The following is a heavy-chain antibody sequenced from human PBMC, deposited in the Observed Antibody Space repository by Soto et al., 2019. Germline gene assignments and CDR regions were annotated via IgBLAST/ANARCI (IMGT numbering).Heavy chain of an antibody. CDR1: GFTFSSFA. CDR3: ATGGPTVTTIDKYYFDY. J-gene: IGHJ4*02. CDR2: IWYDGSNK. V-gene: IGHV3-33*01. D-gene: IGHD4-17*01. Sequence: GGSLRLSCAASGFTFSSFATHWVRQAPGKGLEWVAVIWYDGSNKYYADSVKGRFTISRDNSKNTLYLQMNSLRAEDTAVYYCATGGPTVTTIDKYYFDYWGQGTLVTVSS.